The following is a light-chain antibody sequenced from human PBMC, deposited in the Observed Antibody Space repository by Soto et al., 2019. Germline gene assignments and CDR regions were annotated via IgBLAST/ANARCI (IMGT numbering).Light chain of an antibody. J-gene: IGKJ1*01. Sequence: EIVMTQSPATLSLSPGEGATPSCRASQSVSSNLAWYQQKPGQAPRLLIHGATTRATGIPARFSGSGSGTEFTLTISSLQSEDFAVYYCQQYNNWPRTFGQGTKVDIK. CDR2: GAT. CDR1: QSVSSN. V-gene: IGKV3-15*01. CDR3: QQYNNWPRT.